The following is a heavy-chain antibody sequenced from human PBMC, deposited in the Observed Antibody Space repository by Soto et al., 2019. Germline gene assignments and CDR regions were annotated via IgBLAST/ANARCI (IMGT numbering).Heavy chain of an antibody. D-gene: IGHD2-8*01. Sequence: SVKVSCKASGGTFSSYAISWVRQAPGQGLEWMGGIIPIFGTANYAQKVQGRVTMTIDTSTYTAYMELRSLTSDDTAKYYCAKNGQPPYYYYGMDVWGQGTTVTVS. V-gene: IGHV1-69*05. CDR1: GGTFSSYA. J-gene: IGHJ6*02. CDR2: IIPIFGTA. CDR3: AKNGQPPYYYYGMDV.